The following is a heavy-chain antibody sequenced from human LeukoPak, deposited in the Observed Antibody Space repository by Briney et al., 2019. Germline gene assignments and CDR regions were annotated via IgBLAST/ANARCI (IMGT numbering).Heavy chain of an antibody. CDR2: ISYDGSNK. Sequence: PGGSLGLSCAASGFTFSSYAMHWVRQAPGKGLEWVAVISYDGSNKYYADSVKGRFTISRDNSKNTLYLQMNSLRAEDTAVYYCARDRTYYGSGSYDAFDIWGQGTMVTVSS. CDR3: ARDRTYYGSGSYDAFDI. V-gene: IGHV3-30-3*01. D-gene: IGHD3-10*01. CDR1: GFTFSSYA. J-gene: IGHJ3*02.